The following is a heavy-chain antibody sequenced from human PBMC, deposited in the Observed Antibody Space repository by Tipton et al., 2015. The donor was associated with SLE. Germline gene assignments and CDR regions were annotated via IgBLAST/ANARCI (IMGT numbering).Heavy chain of an antibody. CDR3: ARMRGGYNAHH. Sequence: TLSLTCAVSGGSIRSSSYYWTWIRQPPGKGLEWIGYISYSGSTNYNPSVRSRVSISLDTSKNQFSLKVKSVTTADTAVYYCARMRGGYNAHHWGQGILVTVSS. CDR1: GGSIRSSSYY. CDR2: ISYSGST. J-gene: IGHJ5*02. D-gene: IGHD5-24*01. V-gene: IGHV4-61*01.